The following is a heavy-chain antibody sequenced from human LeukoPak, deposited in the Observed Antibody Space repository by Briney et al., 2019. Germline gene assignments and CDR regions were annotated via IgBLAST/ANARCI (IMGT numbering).Heavy chain of an antibody. V-gene: IGHV4-59*11. D-gene: IGHD5-12*01. J-gene: IGHJ6*03. CDR1: GGSITSHF. CDR2: IYYSGST. Sequence: PSETLSLTCSVSGGSITSHFWSWILQPPGKGLEWIGYIYYSGSTNYSPSLKSRVTMSADTSKNHFSLKLSSVTAADTAVYYCASSEGSWPYYYMDVWGKGTTVTVSS. CDR3: ASSEGSWPYYYMDV.